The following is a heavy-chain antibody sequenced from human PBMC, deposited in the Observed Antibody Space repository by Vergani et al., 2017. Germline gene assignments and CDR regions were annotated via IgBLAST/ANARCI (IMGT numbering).Heavy chain of an antibody. CDR1: GSSMSGYY. D-gene: IGHD3-10*01. Sequence: QVRLQESGPGLVKPSETLSLTCSVSGSSMSGYYWSWIRQPPGKELEWIGYRYHSGSTNYNPSLETGVTISGDTSKNQFSLKLNSVTAADTAVYYCGRVADFYGLGIRLLDLWGQGILVTVSS. CDR2: RYHSGST. V-gene: IGHV4-59*01. J-gene: IGHJ5*02. CDR3: GRVADFYGLGIRLLDL.